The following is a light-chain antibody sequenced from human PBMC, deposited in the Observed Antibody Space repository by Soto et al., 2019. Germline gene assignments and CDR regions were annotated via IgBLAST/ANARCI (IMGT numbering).Light chain of an antibody. V-gene: IGKV3-15*01. CDR1: QSVGSN. J-gene: IGKJ5*01. Sequence: DMVMTQSPATLSVSPGESATLSGRASQSVGSNLAWYQQKPGQAPRVLVFGASPRATGVPARFSGSGSGTDFTITINGLQAEDFAVYYCQQYNNWSVGQGTRLGI. CDR2: GAS. CDR3: QQYNNWS.